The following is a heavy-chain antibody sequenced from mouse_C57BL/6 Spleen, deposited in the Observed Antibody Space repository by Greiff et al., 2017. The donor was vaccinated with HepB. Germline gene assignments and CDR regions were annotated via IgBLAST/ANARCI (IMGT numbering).Heavy chain of an antibody. V-gene: IGHV5-4*01. J-gene: IGHJ1*03. CDR1: GFTFSSYA. D-gene: IGHD1-1*01. Sequence: EVQRVESGGGLVKPGGSLKLSCAASGFTFSSYAMSWVRQTPEKRLEWVATISDGGSYTYYPDNVKGRFTISRDNAKNNLYLQMSHLKSEDTAMYYCAREGYYGSSYVYFDVWGTGTTVTVSS. CDR3: AREGYYGSSYVYFDV. CDR2: ISDGGSYT.